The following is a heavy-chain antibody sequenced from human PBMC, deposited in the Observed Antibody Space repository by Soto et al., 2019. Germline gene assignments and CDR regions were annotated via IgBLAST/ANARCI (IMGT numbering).Heavy chain of an antibody. D-gene: IGHD2-15*01. V-gene: IGHV4-59*01. CDR3: ASSVSRIERVDY. J-gene: IGHJ4*02. CDR1: GGSISSYY. CDR2: IYYSGST. Sequence: NPSETLSLTCTVSGGSISSYYWSWIRQPPGKGLEWIGYIYYSGSTNYNPSLKSRVTISVDTSKNQFSLKLSSVTAADTAVYYCASSVSRIERVDYWGQGTLVTVYS.